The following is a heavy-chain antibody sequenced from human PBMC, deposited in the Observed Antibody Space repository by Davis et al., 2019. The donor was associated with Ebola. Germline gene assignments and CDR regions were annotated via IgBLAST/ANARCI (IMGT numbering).Heavy chain of an antibody. D-gene: IGHD6-13*01. J-gene: IGHJ4*02. CDR1: GFTFSSYG. Sequence: GESLKISCAASGFTFSSYGMHWVRQAPGKGLEWVAVIWYDGSNKYYADSVKGRFTISRDNSKNTLYLQMNSLKTEDTAVYYCTSSYSSSWYVDWGQGTLVTVSS. V-gene: IGHV3-33*01. CDR3: TSSYSSSWYVD. CDR2: IWYDGSNK.